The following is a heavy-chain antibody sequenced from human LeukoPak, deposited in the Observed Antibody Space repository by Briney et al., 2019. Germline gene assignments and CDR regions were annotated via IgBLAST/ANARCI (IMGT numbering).Heavy chain of an antibody. Sequence: SETLSLTCTVSGGSLNNYCWSWIRQPPGKGLEWIGFFDNNGITNYNPSLKSRVTISVDTSKNQVSLKLNSVTAADTAVYYCARGLFQWPARIDYWGQGTLVTVSS. D-gene: IGHD6-19*01. J-gene: IGHJ4*02. CDR3: ARGLFQWPARIDY. CDR1: GGSLNNYC. V-gene: IGHV4-59*08. CDR2: FDNNGIT.